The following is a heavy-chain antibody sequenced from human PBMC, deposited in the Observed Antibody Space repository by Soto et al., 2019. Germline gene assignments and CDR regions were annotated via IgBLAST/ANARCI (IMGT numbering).Heavy chain of an antibody. Sequence: ASVKVSCKASGYTFSSYGISWVRQAPGQGLEWMGWISAYNGNTNYAQKLQGRVTMTTDTSTSTAYMELRRLRFDDTAVYYCARAPSEDFWSGYFPFDYWGQGTLVPSPQ. D-gene: IGHD3-3*01. CDR1: GYTFSSYG. V-gene: IGHV1-18*01. CDR3: ARAPSEDFWSGYFPFDY. J-gene: IGHJ4*02. CDR2: ISAYNGNT.